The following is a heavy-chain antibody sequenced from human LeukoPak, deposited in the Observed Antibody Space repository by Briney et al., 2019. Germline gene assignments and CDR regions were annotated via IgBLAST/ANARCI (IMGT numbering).Heavy chain of an antibody. CDR2: ISGSGSSI. Sequence: GGSLRLSCVASGFTFSRFEMNWVRQAPGKGLEWVSDISGSGSSIYYADSVKGRFTSSRDNAKNSLYLQMNSLRGEDTAVYYCARDMGYCSSSNCYTYYLDYWGQGTLVTVSS. J-gene: IGHJ4*02. CDR1: GFTFSRFE. V-gene: IGHV3-48*03. D-gene: IGHD2-2*01. CDR3: ARDMGYCSSSNCYTYYLDY.